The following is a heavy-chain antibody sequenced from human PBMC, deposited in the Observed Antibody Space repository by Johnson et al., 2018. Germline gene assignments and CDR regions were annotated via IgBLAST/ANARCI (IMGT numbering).Heavy chain of an antibody. CDR3: TANYGDDFFDS. CDR1: GFTFSDHY. V-gene: IGHV3-72*01. Sequence: VQLVQSGGGLVKPGGSLRLSCIASGFTFSDHYMDWVRQAPGKGLAWVGRIRNKINSYTTEYAASVKRRFTIPKDDSKNSVSLQMNSLTTEDTAVYYLTANYGDDFFDSWGQGTMVPVSS. J-gene: IGHJ3*02. CDR2: IRNKINSYTT. D-gene: IGHD4-17*01.